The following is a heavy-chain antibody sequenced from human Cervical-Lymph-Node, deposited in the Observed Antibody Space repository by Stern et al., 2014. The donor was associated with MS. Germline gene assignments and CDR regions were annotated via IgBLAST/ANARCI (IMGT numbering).Heavy chain of an antibody. CDR2: ISSSSSYT. Sequence: MQLVESGGGLVKPGGSLRLSCAASGFTFSDYYMSWIRQAPGKGLEWVSYISSSSSYTNYADSVKGRFTISRDNAKNSLYLQMNSLRAEDTAVYYCARSPYSSSWYSDYWGQGTLVTVSS. CDR3: ARSPYSSSWYSDY. J-gene: IGHJ4*02. V-gene: IGHV3-11*06. D-gene: IGHD6-13*01. CDR1: GFTFSDYY.